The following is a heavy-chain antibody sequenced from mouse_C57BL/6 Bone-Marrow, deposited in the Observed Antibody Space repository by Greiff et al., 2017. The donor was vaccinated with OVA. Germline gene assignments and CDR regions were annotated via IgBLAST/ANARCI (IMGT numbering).Heavy chain of an antibody. Sequence: QVQLQQPGAELVMPGASVKLSCKASGYTFTSYWMHWVKQRPGQGLEWIGEIDPSNSYTNYNQKFKGKSTLTVDKSSSTAYMQLSSLTSEDSAVYYCARCGGGYYLSLFAYWGQGTLVTVSA. CDR1: GYTFTSYW. D-gene: IGHD2-3*01. CDR3: ARCGGGYYLSLFAY. CDR2: IDPSNSYT. V-gene: IGHV1-69*01. J-gene: IGHJ3*01.